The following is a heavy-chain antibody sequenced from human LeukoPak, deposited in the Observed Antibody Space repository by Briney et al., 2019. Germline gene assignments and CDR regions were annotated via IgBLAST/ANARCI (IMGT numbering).Heavy chain of an antibody. D-gene: IGHD2-15*01. V-gene: IGHV3-30*04. Sequence: GGSLRLSCAASGFTFSSYAMHWVRQAPGKGLEWVAVISYDGSNKYYADSVKGRFTISRDNSKNTLYLQMNSLRAEDTAVYYCAREGYPVLHDWYFDLWGRGTLVTVSS. CDR1: GFTFSSYA. J-gene: IGHJ2*01. CDR3: AREGYPVLHDWYFDL. CDR2: ISYDGSNK.